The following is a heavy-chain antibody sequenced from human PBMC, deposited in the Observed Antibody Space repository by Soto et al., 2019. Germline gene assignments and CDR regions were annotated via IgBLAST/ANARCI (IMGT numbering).Heavy chain of an antibody. CDR2: ISGSGGST. V-gene: IGHV3-23*01. J-gene: IGHJ6*02. D-gene: IGHD2-15*01. CDR1: GFTFTNAW. Sequence: PGGSLRLSCAASGFTFTNAWMSWVRQAPGKGLEWVSAISGSGGSTYYADSVKGRFTISRDNSKNTLYLQMNSLRAEDTAVYYCAKEADIVVVVAANYYYYYGMDVWGQGTTVTVSS. CDR3: AKEADIVVVVAANYYYYYGMDV.